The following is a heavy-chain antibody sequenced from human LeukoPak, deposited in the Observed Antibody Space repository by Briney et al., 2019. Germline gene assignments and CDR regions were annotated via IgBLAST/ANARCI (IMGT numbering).Heavy chain of an antibody. CDR2: IKSNNDGGTT. D-gene: IGHD3-3*01. V-gene: IGHV3-15*05. CDR1: GFTFSNAW. J-gene: IGHJ3*02. CDR3: TTFPSGFDI. Sequence: GGSLRLSCAASGFTFSNAWMSWVRQAPGKGLEWVGRIKSNNDGGTTDYAAPVKGRVTISRDDSKNTLYLQMSNSKTEDTAVYYCTTFPSGFDIWGQGTVVSVSS.